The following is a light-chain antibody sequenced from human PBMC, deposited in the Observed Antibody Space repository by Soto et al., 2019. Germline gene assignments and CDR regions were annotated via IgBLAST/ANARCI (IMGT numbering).Light chain of an antibody. CDR1: QSISTY. CDR3: QKLKSFPWK. Sequence: IQIAQSPSFFSASVGDMVSITLRASQSISTYLNWYQQKPGKAPVLLIYDASTLQSGVASRFSGSGSGTDFTLTISSLQPEDFATYYCQKLKSFPWKFGQGTKVDIK. J-gene: IGKJ1*01. CDR2: DAS. V-gene: IGKV1-9*01.